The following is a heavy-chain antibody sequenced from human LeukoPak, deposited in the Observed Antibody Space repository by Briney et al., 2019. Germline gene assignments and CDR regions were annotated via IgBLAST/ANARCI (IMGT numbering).Heavy chain of an antibody. V-gene: IGHV3-15*01. D-gene: IGHD2-15*01. CDR3: TTVRGCSRGGSCYVNYYYYMDV. Sequence: PGGSLRLSCAASGFTFSSYAMSWVRQAPGKGLEWVGRIKSKTDGGTTDYAAPVKGRFTISRDDSKNTLYLQMNSLKTEDTAVYYCTTVRGCSRGGSCYVNYYYYMDVWGKGTTVTVPS. J-gene: IGHJ6*03. CDR1: GFTFSSYA. CDR2: IKSKTDGGTT.